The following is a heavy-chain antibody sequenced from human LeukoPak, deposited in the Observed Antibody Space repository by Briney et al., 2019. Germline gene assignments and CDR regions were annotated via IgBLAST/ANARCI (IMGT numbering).Heavy chain of an antibody. Sequence: ASVKVSCKASGYTFTGYYMHRVRQAPGQGLEWMGWINPNSGGTNYAQKFQGRVTMTRDTSISTAYMELSRLRSDDTAVYYCARNYYDSSGYSTSDYWGQGTLVTVSS. CDR3: ARNYYDSSGYSTSDY. CDR2: INPNSGGT. D-gene: IGHD3-22*01. CDR1: GYTFTGYY. V-gene: IGHV1-2*02. J-gene: IGHJ4*02.